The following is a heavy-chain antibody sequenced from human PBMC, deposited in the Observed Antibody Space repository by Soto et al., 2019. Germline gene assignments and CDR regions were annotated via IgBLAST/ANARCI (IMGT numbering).Heavy chain of an antibody. D-gene: IGHD2-15*01. CDR1: GGSISSSSYY. Sequence: QLQLQESGPGLVKPSETLSLTCTVSGGSISSSSYYWGWIRQPPGKGLEWIGSIYYSGSTYYNPSLKSRVTISVDTSKNQCSLKLSSVTAADTAVYYCARQGLDIVVVVAANFDYWGQGTLVTVSS. V-gene: IGHV4-39*01. CDR2: IYYSGST. CDR3: ARQGLDIVVVVAANFDY. J-gene: IGHJ4*02.